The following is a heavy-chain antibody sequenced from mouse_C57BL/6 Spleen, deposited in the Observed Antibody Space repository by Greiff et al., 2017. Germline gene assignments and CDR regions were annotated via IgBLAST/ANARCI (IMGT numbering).Heavy chain of an antibody. CDR1: GFTFSDYG. Sequence: DVHLVESGGGLVKPGGSLKLSCAASGFTFSDYGMHWVRQAPEKGLEWVAYISSGSSTIYYADTVKGRFTISRDNAKNTLFLQMTSLRSEDTAMYYCARSTMVTYWYFDVWGTGTTVTVSS. V-gene: IGHV5-17*01. CDR2: ISSGSSTI. J-gene: IGHJ1*03. CDR3: ARSTMVTYWYFDV. D-gene: IGHD2-2*01.